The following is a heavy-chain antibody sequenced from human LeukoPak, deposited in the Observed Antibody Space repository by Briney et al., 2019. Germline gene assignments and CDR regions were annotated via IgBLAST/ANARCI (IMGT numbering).Heavy chain of an antibody. CDR2: ISSSSSYI. V-gene: IGHV3-21*01. CDR1: GFTFSSYS. CDR3: ARDLPLRRGY. J-gene: IGHJ4*02. D-gene: IGHD3-10*01. Sequence: GGSLRLSCAASGFTFSSYSMNWDRQAPGKGLEWVSSISSSSSYIYYADSVKGRFTISRDNAKNSLYLQMNSLRAEDTAVYYCARDLPLRRGYWGQGTLVTVSS.